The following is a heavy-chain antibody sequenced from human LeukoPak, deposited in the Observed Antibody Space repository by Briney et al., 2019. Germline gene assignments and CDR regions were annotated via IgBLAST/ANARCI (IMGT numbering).Heavy chain of an antibody. CDR2: IIPILGIA. CDR3: ATEIISPWAS. Sequence: ASVKVSCKASGGTFSSYAISWVRQAPGQGLEWMGRIIPILGIANYAQKFQGRVTMTEDTSTDTAYMELSSLRSEDTAVYYCATEIISPWASWGQGTMVTVSS. J-gene: IGHJ3*01. D-gene: IGHD2/OR15-2a*01. V-gene: IGHV1-69*04. CDR1: GGTFSSYA.